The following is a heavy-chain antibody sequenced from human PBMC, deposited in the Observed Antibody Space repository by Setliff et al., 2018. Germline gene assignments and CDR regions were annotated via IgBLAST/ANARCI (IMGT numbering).Heavy chain of an antibody. D-gene: IGHD2-15*01. Sequence: PSETLSLTCTVSGDSISTNSYYWGWIRQPPGKGLEWIGSISSSGSTYYNPPLKRQVTISVDTSRNQFSLKLYSVTASDTAQYYCARRKTRWQPFDPWGQGTLVTVSS. CDR2: ISSSGST. CDR1: GDSISTNSYY. CDR3: ARRKTRWQPFDP. V-gene: IGHV4-39*01. J-gene: IGHJ5*02.